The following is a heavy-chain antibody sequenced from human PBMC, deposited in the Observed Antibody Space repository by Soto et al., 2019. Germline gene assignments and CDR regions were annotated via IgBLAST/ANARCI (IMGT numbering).Heavy chain of an antibody. J-gene: IGHJ4*02. CDR1: GFKFSDYW. CDR2: IKHDTSEA. V-gene: IGHV3-7*03. D-gene: IGHD3-16*02. Sequence: PGGSLRRSCAASGFKFSDYWMSWVRQAPGKGLEWVGNIKHDTSEAHYADSVKGRFTITRDNIKNFLFLQMNGLRSDDTASYYCARDGLLFSGPYRPSRFDYWGLGTLVTVS. CDR3: ARDGLLFSGPYRPSRFDY.